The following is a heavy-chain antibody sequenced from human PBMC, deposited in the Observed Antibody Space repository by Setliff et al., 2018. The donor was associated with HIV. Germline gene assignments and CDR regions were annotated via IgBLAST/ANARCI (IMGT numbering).Heavy chain of an antibody. Sequence: LSLTCSVSGGSLNRYYWSWIRQAPGKGLEWLGYIYYSGGTNYNSHPSLKSRVTILVDPSKNQFSLRLSSVTAADTAIYYCARRAYSPGPFWYFDIWGRGTLVTVSS. D-gene: IGHD5-18*01. CDR2: IYYSGGT. J-gene: IGHJ2*01. CDR1: GGSLNRYY. V-gene: IGHV4-59*12. CDR3: ARRAYSPGPFWYFDI.